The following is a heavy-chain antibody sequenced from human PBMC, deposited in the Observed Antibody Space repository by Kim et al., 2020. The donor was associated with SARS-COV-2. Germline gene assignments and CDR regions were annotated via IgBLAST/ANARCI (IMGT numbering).Heavy chain of an antibody. CDR2: IYYSGST. Sequence: SETLSLTCTVSGGSISSGGYYWSWIRQHPGKDLEWIGYIYYSGSTSYNPSLKSRVTISVDTSKNQFSLKLSSVTAADTAVYYCARRPELWLPDYYDSSGPDNWYFDLWGRGTLVTVSS. CDR1: GGSISSGGYY. CDR3: ARRPELWLPDYYDSSGPDNWYFDL. J-gene: IGHJ2*01. V-gene: IGHV4-31*03. D-gene: IGHD3-22*01.